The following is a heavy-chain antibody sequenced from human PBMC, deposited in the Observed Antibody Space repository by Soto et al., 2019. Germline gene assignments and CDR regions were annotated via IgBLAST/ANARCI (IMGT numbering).Heavy chain of an antibody. Sequence: GASVKVSCKASGYTFSNYYMHWVRQAPGQGLEWMGIINPSGGSTSYGQKFQGRVTMTRDTSTSTGYMELSTLRSEDTAVYYCARDRDGYNGAFDYWGQGTLVTVSP. J-gene: IGHJ4*02. D-gene: IGHD5-12*01. V-gene: IGHV1-46*03. CDR2: INPSGGST. CDR1: GYTFSNYY. CDR3: ARDRDGYNGAFDY.